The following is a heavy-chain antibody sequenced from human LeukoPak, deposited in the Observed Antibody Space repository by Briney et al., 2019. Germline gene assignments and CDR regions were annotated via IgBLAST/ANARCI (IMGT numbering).Heavy chain of an antibody. D-gene: IGHD2-8*01. Sequence: PSETLSLTCTVSGGSISSGDYYWSWIRQPPGKGLEWIGYIYYSGSTYYNPSLKSRVTISVDTSKNQFSLKLSSVTAADTAVYYCARAPPGVAFGIWGQGTMVTVSS. V-gene: IGHV4-30-4*08. J-gene: IGHJ3*02. CDR3: ARAPPGVAFGI. CDR1: GGSISSGDYY. CDR2: IYYSGST.